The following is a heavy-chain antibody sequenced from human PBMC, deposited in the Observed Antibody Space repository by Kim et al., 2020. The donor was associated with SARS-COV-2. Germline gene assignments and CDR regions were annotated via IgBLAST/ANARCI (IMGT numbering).Heavy chain of an antibody. CDR3: ASLDSAQVPGVF. V-gene: IGHV3-7*03. J-gene: IGHJ4*02. D-gene: IGHD3-10*01. Sequence: YVDYVKGRFTMSRDNDKNSLYLEMNSLRPEDTALYYCASLDSAQVPGVFWGQGTLVTVSS.